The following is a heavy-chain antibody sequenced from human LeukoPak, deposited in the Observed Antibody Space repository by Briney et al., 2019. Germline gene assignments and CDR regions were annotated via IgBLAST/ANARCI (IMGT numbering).Heavy chain of an antibody. CDR2: IRTSGGT. Sequence: SETLSLTCTVSDGSISSYYWSWIRQPAGKGLEWIGRIRTSGGTNYNPSLKSRVTMSVDTSKNQFSLKLTSMTAADTAVYYCARDEGQLAGYYFDYWGQGTLVTVSS. V-gene: IGHV4-4*07. J-gene: IGHJ4*02. CDR3: ARDEGQLAGYYFDY. CDR1: DGSISSYY. D-gene: IGHD6-6*01.